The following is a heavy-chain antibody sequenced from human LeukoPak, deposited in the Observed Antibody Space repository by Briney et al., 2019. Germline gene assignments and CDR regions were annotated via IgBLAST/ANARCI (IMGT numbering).Heavy chain of an antibody. V-gene: IGHV3-23*01. Sequence: GGSLRLPCAASGFTFSSYAVSWVRQAPGKGLEWVSAISGSGGSTYYADSVKGRFTISRDNSKNTLYLQMNSLRAEDTAVYYCARPVGSGYYFFDYWGQGTLVTVSS. CDR1: GFTFSSYA. CDR2: ISGSGGST. D-gene: IGHD3-22*01. CDR3: ARPVGSGYYFFDY. J-gene: IGHJ4*02.